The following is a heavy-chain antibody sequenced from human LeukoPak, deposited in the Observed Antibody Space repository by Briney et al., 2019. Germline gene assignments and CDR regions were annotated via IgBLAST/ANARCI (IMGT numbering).Heavy chain of an antibody. J-gene: IGHJ6*03. CDR1: GFTFSTYA. CDR3: AKDSSGWYRGRMGRTTDYYYYYYMDV. V-gene: IGHV3-23*01. Sequence: GGSLRLSCAASGFTFSTYAMNWVRQAPGKGLEWVSGISGSADRTYYADSMKGRFTISRDNSKNTLYLQMNSPRAEDTAVYYCAKDSSGWYRGRMGRTTDYYYYYYMDVWGKGTTVTVSS. D-gene: IGHD6-19*01. CDR2: ISGSADRT.